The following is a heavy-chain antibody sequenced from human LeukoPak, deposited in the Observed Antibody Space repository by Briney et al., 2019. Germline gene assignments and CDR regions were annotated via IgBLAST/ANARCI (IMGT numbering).Heavy chain of an antibody. CDR2: ITGSSSHV. CDR1: GFTFSGYS. Sequence: GGSLRLSCAASGFTFSGYSMNWVRQAPGTGLEWVSSITGSSSHVYYADSVKGRFTISRDNAKNSLYLQMNSLKAEDTAVYYCARAEMTTITYPDYWGQGTPVTVSS. V-gene: IGHV3-21*01. CDR3: ARAEMTTITYPDY. J-gene: IGHJ4*02. D-gene: IGHD5-24*01.